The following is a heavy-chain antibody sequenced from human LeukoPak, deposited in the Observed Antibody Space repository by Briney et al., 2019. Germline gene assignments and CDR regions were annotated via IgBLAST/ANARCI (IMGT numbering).Heavy chain of an antibody. CDR1: GFTFSSYA. J-gene: IGHJ4*02. CDR3: ARDAQGSGYYSSNY. V-gene: IGHV3-21*01. Sequence: GGSLRVSCAASGFTFSSYAMGWVRQAPGKGLEWVSSISSSSSYIYYADSVKGRFTISRDNAKNSLYLQMNSLRAEDTAVYYCARDAQGSGYYSSNYWGQGTLVTVSS. D-gene: IGHD3-22*01. CDR2: ISSSSSYI.